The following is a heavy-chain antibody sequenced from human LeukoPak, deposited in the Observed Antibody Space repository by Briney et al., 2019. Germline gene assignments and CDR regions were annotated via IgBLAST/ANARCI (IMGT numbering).Heavy chain of an antibody. D-gene: IGHD6-19*01. Sequence: GGSLRLSCAASGFTFSDYYMSWIRQAPGKGLEWVSYISSSGSTIYYADSVKGRFTISRDNAKNSLYLQMNSLRAEDTAVYYCASAYIIAVAGTVNYYGMDVWGQGTTVTVSS. V-gene: IGHV3-11*01. CDR2: ISSSGSTI. CDR3: ASAYIIAVAGTVNYYGMDV. J-gene: IGHJ6*02. CDR1: GFTFSDYY.